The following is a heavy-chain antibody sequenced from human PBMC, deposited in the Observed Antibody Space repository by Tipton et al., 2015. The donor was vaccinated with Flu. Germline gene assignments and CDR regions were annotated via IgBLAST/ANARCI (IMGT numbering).Heavy chain of an antibody. D-gene: IGHD4-11*01. J-gene: IGHJ2*01. CDR3: ARIRWEMSTVITDWYFDL. CDR2: MYTSGST. CDR1: GGSISSSSYY. Sequence: TLSLTCTVSGGSISSSSYYWSWIRQSAGKGLEWIGRMYTSGSTNYNPSLKSRVTISVDTSRNQFYLKLSSVTAAGTAVYYCARIRWEMSTVITDWYFDLWGRGTLVTVSS. V-gene: IGHV4-61*02.